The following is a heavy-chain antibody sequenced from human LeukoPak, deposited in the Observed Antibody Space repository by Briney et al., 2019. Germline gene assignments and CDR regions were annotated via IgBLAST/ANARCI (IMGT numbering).Heavy chain of an antibody. CDR1: GSKFSNYW. J-gene: IGHJ3*01. Sequence: GASLQISCKGSGSKFSNYWIAWVRQLPGKGLEWMGIIFPDDSDTRYSPSFQGQVTISADKSINMAYLQWSRPNASDTAMYYCARPNITSYYDSRGYDGFDVWGQGTMVTVSS. V-gene: IGHV5-51*01. CDR3: ARPNITSYYDSRGYDGFDV. D-gene: IGHD3-22*01. CDR2: IFPDDSDT.